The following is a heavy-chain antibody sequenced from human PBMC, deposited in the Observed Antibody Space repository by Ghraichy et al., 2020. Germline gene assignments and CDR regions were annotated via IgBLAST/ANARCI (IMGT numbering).Heavy chain of an antibody. CDR1: GFTFSSYG. CDR3: ARDRGYSYLYYFDY. CDR2: IWYDGSNK. V-gene: IGHV3-33*08. J-gene: IGHJ4*02. D-gene: IGHD5-18*01. Sequence: GGSLRLSCAASGFTFSSYGMHWVRQAPGKGLEWVAVIWYDGSNKYYADSVKGRFTISRDNSKNTLYLQMNSLRAEDTAVYYCARDRGYSYLYYFDYWGQGTLVTVSS.